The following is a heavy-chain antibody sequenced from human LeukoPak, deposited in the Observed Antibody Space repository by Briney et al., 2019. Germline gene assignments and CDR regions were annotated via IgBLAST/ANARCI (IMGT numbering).Heavy chain of an antibody. V-gene: IGHV3-53*01. CDR2: IYSGGST. J-gene: IGHJ4*02. Sequence: GGSLRLSCAASGFTVSSNYMSWVRQAPGKGLEWVSVIYSGGSTYYADSVKGRFTISRDNSKNTLYLQMNSLRAEDTAVYYCAREVGGDYFDYWGQGTLVTVPS. D-gene: IGHD4-17*01. CDR3: AREVGGDYFDY. CDR1: GFTVSSNY.